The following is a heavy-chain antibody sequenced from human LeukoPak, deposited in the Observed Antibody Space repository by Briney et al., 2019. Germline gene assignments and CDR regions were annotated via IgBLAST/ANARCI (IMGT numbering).Heavy chain of an antibody. J-gene: IGHJ4*02. V-gene: IGHV3-23*01. CDR3: AKKRNDFWSGYPDFDS. CDR2: ISGSGDNT. D-gene: IGHD3-3*01. Sequence: GGSLRLSCAASGFIFSTYAMNWVRQAPGKGLEWVSVISGSGDNTYYADSVKGRFTISRDNSKNTLYLQVNSLRAEDTALYYCAKKRNDFWSGYPDFDSWGQGALVTVSS. CDR1: GFIFSTYA.